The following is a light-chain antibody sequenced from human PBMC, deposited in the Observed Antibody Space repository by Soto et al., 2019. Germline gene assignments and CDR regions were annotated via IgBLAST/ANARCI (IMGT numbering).Light chain of an antibody. CDR2: GAS. J-gene: IGKJ1*01. CDR3: QQYGSSPT. CDR1: QSVSSSF. Sequence: EIVVTQSPGTRAVSPGERATLSCWASQSVSSSFVAWYQQKPGQAPRLLIYGASSRDAGIPDRFSGSGSGTDFTLTISRLEPEDFAVYHCQQYGSSPTFGQGTKVDIK. V-gene: IGKV3-20*01.